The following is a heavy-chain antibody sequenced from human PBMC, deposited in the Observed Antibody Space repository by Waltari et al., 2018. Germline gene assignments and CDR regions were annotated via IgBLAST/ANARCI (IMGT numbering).Heavy chain of an antibody. CDR2: IWYDGSNK. J-gene: IGHJ2*01. D-gene: IGHD3-3*01. Sequence: QVQLVESGGGVVQRGWSLRLSWPASVFTFSSYCMHWVRQVPGKGLEGLAGIWYDGSNKYYADSVKGRFTISRDNSKNTLYLQMNSLGAEDTAVYYCARVRGYYGWYFDLWGRGTLVTVSS. V-gene: IGHV3-33*01. CDR1: VFTFSSYC. CDR3: ARVRGYYGWYFDL.